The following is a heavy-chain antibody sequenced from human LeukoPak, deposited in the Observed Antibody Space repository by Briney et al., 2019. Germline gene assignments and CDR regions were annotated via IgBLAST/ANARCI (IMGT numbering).Heavy chain of an antibody. CDR3: ARGVAVTGSVAFDI. V-gene: IGHV3-74*01. Sequence: AGGSLRLSCAASGFTFRSYWVHWVRQAPGKGLVWVSRITPDGSSTSYADSVKGRFTSSRDNAKNTLYLQMNSLRAEDTAVYYCARGVAVTGSVAFDIWGQGTMVTVSS. CDR1: GFTFRSYW. D-gene: IGHD6-19*01. CDR2: ITPDGSST. J-gene: IGHJ3*02.